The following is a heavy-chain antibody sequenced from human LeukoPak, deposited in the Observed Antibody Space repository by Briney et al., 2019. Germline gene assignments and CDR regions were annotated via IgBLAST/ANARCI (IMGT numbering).Heavy chain of an antibody. CDR2: LYYRGTT. CDR3: ARRKGDYDFGPVDY. J-gene: IGHJ4*02. CDR1: GVSISSSNYF. Sequence: PSETLSLTCTVSGVSISSSNYFWGWFRQSPGKGLQWIGNLYYRGTTYYNPSLTSRVTISGDTSKNQFSLTLTSVTAADTAVYYCARRKGDYDFGPVDYWGQGTLVTVSS. V-gene: IGHV4-39*01. D-gene: IGHD3-3*01.